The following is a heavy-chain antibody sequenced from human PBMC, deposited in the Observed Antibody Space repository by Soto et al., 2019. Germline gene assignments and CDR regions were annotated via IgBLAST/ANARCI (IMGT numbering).Heavy chain of an antibody. D-gene: IGHD6-13*01. V-gene: IGHV4-30-4*08. CDR2: IYYSGST. CDR1: GFSISSSSYY. J-gene: IGHJ4*02. CDR3: ASRHSSPYFDY. Sequence: PSETLSLTCTVSGFSISSSSYYWGWIRQPPGKGLEWIGSIYYSGSTYYNPSLKSRVTISVDTSKNQFSLKLNSVTAADTAVYYCASRHSSPYFDYWGQGTLVTVSS.